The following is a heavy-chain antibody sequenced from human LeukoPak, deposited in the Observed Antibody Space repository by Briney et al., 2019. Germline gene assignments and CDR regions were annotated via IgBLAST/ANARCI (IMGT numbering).Heavy chain of an antibody. V-gene: IGHV3-30-3*02. CDR3: AKTSVGEGRIIGSGYFDN. D-gene: IGHD2-15*01. J-gene: IGHJ4*02. CDR2: ISYDGSNK. CDR1: GFTFSSYA. Sequence: GGSLRLSCAASGFTFSSYAMHWVRQAPGKGLEWVAVISYDGSNKYYADSVKGRFTISRDNSKNTLYLQMNSLRAEDTAVYYCAKTSVGEGRIIGSGYFDNWGQGTLVTVSS.